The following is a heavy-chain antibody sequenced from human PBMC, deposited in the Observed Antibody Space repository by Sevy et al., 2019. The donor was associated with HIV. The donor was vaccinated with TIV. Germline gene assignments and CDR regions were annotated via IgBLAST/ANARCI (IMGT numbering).Heavy chain of an antibody. CDR1: GFTFSSYA. CDR2: ISYDGSNQ. CDR3: ARDQGAVVIVAATLFEY. J-gene: IGHJ4*02. D-gene: IGHD2-15*01. Sequence: GGSLRLSCAASGFTFSSYAMHWVRQAPGKGLEWVAVISYDGSNQYYADSVKGRFTISRDNSKNTPYLEMNSLRTEDTAVYYCARDQGAVVIVAATLFEYWGQGTLVNVSS. V-gene: IGHV3-30*04.